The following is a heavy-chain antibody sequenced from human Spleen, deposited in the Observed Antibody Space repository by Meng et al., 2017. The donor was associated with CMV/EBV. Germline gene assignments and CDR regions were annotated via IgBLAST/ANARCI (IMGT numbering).Heavy chain of an antibody. CDR1: GFTFSDHY. V-gene: IGHV3-72*01. J-gene: IGHJ4*02. CDR2: SRDKANSYTT. D-gene: IGHD3-10*01. CDR3: ARDCVYGSGSPDYFDY. Sequence: GESLKISCAASGFTFSDHYMDWVRQAPGKGLEWVGRSRDKANSYTTEYAASVEGRFTISRDDSKNSLYLQMNSLRAEDTAVYYCARDCVYGSGSPDYFDYWGQGTLVTVSS.